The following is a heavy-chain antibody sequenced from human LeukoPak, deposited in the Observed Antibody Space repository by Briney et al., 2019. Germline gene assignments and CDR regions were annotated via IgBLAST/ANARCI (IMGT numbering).Heavy chain of an antibody. J-gene: IGHJ1*01. Sequence: GESLKISCKGSGYSFTSYWIGWVRQMPGKGLEWMGIIYPGDSDTRYSPSFQGQVTISADKSISTAYLQWSSLKASDTAMYYCATRPRYLGIAAAGTYFQHWGQGTLVTVSS. CDR1: GYSFTSYW. CDR2: IYPGDSDT. V-gene: IGHV5-51*01. CDR3: ATRPRYLGIAAAGTYFQH. D-gene: IGHD6-13*01.